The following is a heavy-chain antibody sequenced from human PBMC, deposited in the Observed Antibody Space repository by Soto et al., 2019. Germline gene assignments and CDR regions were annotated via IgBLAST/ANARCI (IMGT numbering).Heavy chain of an antibody. V-gene: IGHV1-18*01. CDR2: ISAYNGNT. Sequence: ASVKVSGKASGCTFTSYVISWVRQAPGQGLEWMGWISAYNGNTNYAQKLQGRVTMTTDTSTSTAYMELSSLRSEDTAVYYCAREMYQLPSDKFDYWGQGTLVTVSS. D-gene: IGHD2-2*01. CDR3: AREMYQLPSDKFDY. CDR1: GCTFTSYV. J-gene: IGHJ4*02.